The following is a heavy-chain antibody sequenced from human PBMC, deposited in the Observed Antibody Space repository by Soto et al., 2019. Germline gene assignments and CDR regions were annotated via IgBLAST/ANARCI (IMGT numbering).Heavy chain of an antibody. D-gene: IGHD3-22*01. J-gene: IGHJ4*02. Sequence: SVKVSCKASGGTFSSYAISWVRQAPGQGPEWMGGIIPIFGTANYAQKFQGRVTITADESTSTAYMELSSLRSEDTAVYYCALPLYYYDSSGYKSYYFDYWGQGTLVTVSS. CDR2: IIPIFGTA. V-gene: IGHV1-69*13. CDR1: GGTFSSYA. CDR3: ALPLYYYDSSGYKSYYFDY.